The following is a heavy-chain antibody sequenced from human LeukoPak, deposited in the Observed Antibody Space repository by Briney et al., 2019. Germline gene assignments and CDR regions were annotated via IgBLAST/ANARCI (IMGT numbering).Heavy chain of an antibody. J-gene: IGHJ4*02. Sequence: PGGSLRLSCAASGFTLSSYAMSWVRQAPGKGLVWVSSISSSSKYIYYADSLKGRFTISRDNAKNSLYLQMNSLRAEDTAVYYCARVWSPPYTTRWPYYFDQWGQGTLVTVSS. CDR3: ARVWSPPYTTRWPYYFDQ. CDR1: GFTLSSYA. D-gene: IGHD6-13*01. V-gene: IGHV3-21*01. CDR2: ISSSSKYI.